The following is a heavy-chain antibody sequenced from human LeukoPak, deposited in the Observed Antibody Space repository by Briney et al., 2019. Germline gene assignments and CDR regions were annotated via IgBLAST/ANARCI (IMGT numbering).Heavy chain of an antibody. CDR2: LVYDARS. J-gene: IGHJ4*02. CDR1: GFPFSSYG. D-gene: IGHD6-25*01. CDR3: ARDLSAAFDF. V-gene: IGHV3-33*01. Sequence: GRSLRLSCAASGFPFSSYGMHWVRQAPGKGLEWVARLVYDARSDYANSVKGRFSISRDDSKNTLFLDMSNLRVEDTALYYCARDLSAAFDFWGQGVLVTVSS.